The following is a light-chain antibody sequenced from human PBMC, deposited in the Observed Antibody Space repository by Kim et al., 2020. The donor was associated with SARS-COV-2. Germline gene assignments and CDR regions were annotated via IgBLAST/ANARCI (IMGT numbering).Light chain of an antibody. J-gene: IGLJ2*01. CDR2: GVS. V-gene: IGLV2-23*02. CDR3: YSYTGSTTL. CDR1: SSGVENYNH. Sequence: PGPSITISCTGTSSGVENYNHHSWYQNHPSKAPNIMIYGVSKRPSGVSGRFSGSKSGNTASLTISGLQAEDEADYYCYSYTGSTTLFGGGTQLTVL.